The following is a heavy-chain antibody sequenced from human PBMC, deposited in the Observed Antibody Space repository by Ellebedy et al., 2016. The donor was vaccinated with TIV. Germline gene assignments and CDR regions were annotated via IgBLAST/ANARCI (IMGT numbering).Heavy chain of an antibody. CDR3: ASNYYGAGELNWFDP. J-gene: IGHJ5*02. D-gene: IGHD3-10*01. Sequence: ASVKVSCKASGYTFTNYLMHWVRQAPGQRLEWMGWINGGNGNTQYSENFQGRVTITRDTSASTAYMELSSLTSEDTAVYYCASNYYGAGELNWFDPWGQGTLVTVSS. CDR1: GYTFTNYL. V-gene: IGHV1-3*01. CDR2: INGGNGNT.